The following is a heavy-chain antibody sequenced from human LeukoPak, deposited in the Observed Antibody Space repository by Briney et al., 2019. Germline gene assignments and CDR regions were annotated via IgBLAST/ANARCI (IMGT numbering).Heavy chain of an antibody. CDR1: GYTFTGYY. D-gene: IGHD3-10*01. J-gene: IGHJ3*02. V-gene: IGHV1-2*04. CDR2: INPNSGGT. Sequence: ASVKVSCKASGYTFTGYYMHWVRQAPGQGLEWMGWINPNSGGTNYAQKFQGWVTMTRDTSISTAYMGLSRLRSDDTAVYYCARDGDYYGSGSGAFDIWGQGTMVTVSS. CDR3: ARDGDYYGSGSGAFDI.